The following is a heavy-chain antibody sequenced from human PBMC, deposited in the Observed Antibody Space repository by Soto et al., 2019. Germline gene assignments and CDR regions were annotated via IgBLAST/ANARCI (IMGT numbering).Heavy chain of an antibody. CDR3: ARHCGGDCYSGAFDI. CDR2: IYYSGST. CDR1: GGSISSYY. Sequence: SETLSLTCTVSGGSISSYYWSLIRQPPGKGLEWIGYIYYSGSTNYNPSLKSRVTISVDTSKNQFSLKLSSVTAADTAVYYCARHCGGDCYSGAFDIWGQGTMVTVSS. V-gene: IGHV4-59*08. J-gene: IGHJ3*02. D-gene: IGHD2-21*01.